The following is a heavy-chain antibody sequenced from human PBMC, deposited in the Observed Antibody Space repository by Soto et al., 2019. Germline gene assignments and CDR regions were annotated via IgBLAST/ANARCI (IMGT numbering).Heavy chain of an antibody. CDR3: ARDVRQLWFPVVTHYYGMDV. D-gene: IGHD5-18*01. Sequence: GGSLRLSCAASGVTFSSYWMHWVRQAPGKGLVWVSRINSDGSSTSYADSVKGRFTISRDNAKNTLYLQMNSLRAEDTAVYYCARDVRQLWFPVVTHYYGMDVWGQGTTVTVSS. J-gene: IGHJ6*02. V-gene: IGHV3-74*01. CDR2: INSDGSST. CDR1: GVTFSSYW.